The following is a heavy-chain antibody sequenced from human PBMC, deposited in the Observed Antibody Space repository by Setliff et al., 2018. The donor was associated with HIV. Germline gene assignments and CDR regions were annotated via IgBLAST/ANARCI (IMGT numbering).Heavy chain of an antibody. Sequence: LRLSCAASGFTFGGYSMNWVRQAPGKGLEWVASISSSGAHIFYADSLKGRFTISRDNGKNLLYLQMNSLRAEDTAVYYCARGGRLQYFDWPSYAMDVWGQGTTVTVSS. CDR1: GFTFGGYS. D-gene: IGHD3-9*01. CDR2: ISSSGAHI. J-gene: IGHJ6*02. V-gene: IGHV3-21*06. CDR3: ARGGRLQYFDWPSYAMDV.